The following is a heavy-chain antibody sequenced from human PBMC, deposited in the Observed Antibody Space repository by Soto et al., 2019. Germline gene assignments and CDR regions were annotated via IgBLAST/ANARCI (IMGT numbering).Heavy chain of an antibody. J-gene: IGHJ6*02. CDR2: IIPIFPTP. CDR1: GGTFGNSA. Sequence: QVQLVQSGAEVKKPGSSVTVSCKASGGTFGNSAISWVRQAPGQGLEWMGGIIPIFPTPDYAQKFHGRVXXXXXXXXXXSXXXXXXXXXXXXXVYXXAXXXXXLQLGGNYYYAMDVWGQGTTVTVSS. CDR3: AXXXXXLQLGGNYYYAMDV. V-gene: IGHV1-69*05. D-gene: IGHD1-1*01.